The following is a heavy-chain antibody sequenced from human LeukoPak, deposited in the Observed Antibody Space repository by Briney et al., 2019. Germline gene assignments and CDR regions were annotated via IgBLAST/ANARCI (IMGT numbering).Heavy chain of an antibody. CDR3: ARVYYYGSGSYVDY. D-gene: IGHD3-10*01. Sequence: SETLSLTCTVSGGSISSYYWSWIRQPPGKGLEWIGYIYYSGSTNYNPSLKSRVTISVDTSKNKFSLKLGSVTAADTAVYYCARVYYYGSGSYVDYWGQGTLVTVSS. CDR2: IYYSGST. CDR1: GGSISSYY. J-gene: IGHJ4*02. V-gene: IGHV4-59*01.